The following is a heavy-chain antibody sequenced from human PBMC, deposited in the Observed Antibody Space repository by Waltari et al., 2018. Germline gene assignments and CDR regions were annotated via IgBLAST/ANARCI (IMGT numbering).Heavy chain of an antibody. V-gene: IGHV3-30-3*01. CDR3: ARVEMATMAVDY. CDR2: ISYDGSNK. J-gene: IGHJ4*02. Sequence: GFTFSSYAMHWVRQAPGKGLEWVAVISYDGSNKYYADSVKGRFTISRDNSKNTLYLQMNSLRAEDTAVYYCARVEMATMAVDYWGQGTLVTVSS. D-gene: IGHD5-12*01. CDR1: GFTFSSYA.